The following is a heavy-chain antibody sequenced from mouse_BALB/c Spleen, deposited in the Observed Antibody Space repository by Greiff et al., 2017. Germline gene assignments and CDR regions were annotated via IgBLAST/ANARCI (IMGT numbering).Heavy chain of an antibody. Sequence: EVQLVESGGGLVKPGGSLKLSCAASGFTFSDYYMYWVRQTPEKRLEWVATISDGGSYTYYPDSVKGRFTISRDNAKNNLYLQMSSLKSEDTAMYYCARGDRYDVSYAMDYWGQGTSVTVSS. D-gene: IGHD2-14*01. CDR2: ISDGGSYT. CDR1: GFTFSDYY. J-gene: IGHJ4*01. CDR3: ARGDRYDVSYAMDY. V-gene: IGHV5-4*02.